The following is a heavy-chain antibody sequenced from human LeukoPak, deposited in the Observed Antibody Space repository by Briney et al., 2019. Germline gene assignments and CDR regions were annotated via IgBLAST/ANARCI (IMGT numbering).Heavy chain of an antibody. J-gene: IGHJ3*02. Sequence: PSETLSLTCTFWGGTISNKTYYWGWIRQPPGKGLEWIGSNHYSGSPYYINYRGSTFYNPSLKSRVTISVDTSKNEFSLKLSSVIAADTSIYYCARSDSGGFDAFDIWGQGTMVTVSS. V-gene: IGHV4-39*01. CDR3: ARSDSGGFDAFDI. CDR1: GGTISNKTYY. CDR2: NHYSGSPYYINYRGST. D-gene: IGHD2-15*01.